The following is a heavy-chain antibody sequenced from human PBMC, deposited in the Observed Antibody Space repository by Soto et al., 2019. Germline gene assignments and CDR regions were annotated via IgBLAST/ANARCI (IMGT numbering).Heavy chain of an antibody. CDR2: ISGSGGST. D-gene: IGHD3-22*01. Sequence: GGSLRLSCAASGFTFSSYAMSWVRQAPGKGLEWVSAISGSGGSTYYADSVKGRFTISRDNSKNTLYLQMNSLRAEDTAVYYCAREYYYDSSGYYLFGYWGQGTLVTVSS. CDR3: AREYYYDSSGYYLFGY. V-gene: IGHV3-23*01. CDR1: GFTFSSYA. J-gene: IGHJ4*02.